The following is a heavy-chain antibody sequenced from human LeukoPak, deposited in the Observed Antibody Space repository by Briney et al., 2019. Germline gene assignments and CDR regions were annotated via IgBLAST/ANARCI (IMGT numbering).Heavy chain of an antibody. V-gene: IGHV1-8*03. D-gene: IGHD5-24*01. Sequence: RASVKVSCKASGYTFTSYDINWVRQATGQGLEWMGWMNPNSGNTGYAQKFQGRVTITRNTSISTAYMELSSLRSEDTAVYYCARGGDGYTNPEYWGQGTLVTVSS. CDR3: ARGGDGYTNPEY. CDR2: MNPNSGNT. J-gene: IGHJ4*02. CDR1: GYTFTSYD.